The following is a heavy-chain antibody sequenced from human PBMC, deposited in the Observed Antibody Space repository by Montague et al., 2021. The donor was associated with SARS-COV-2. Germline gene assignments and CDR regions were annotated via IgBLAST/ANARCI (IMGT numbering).Heavy chain of an antibody. Sequence: SRSLSLSASGFTFRSHWMHWVRQVPEKGLVWVSRIDNDGSSTNYVDSVKGRFTISRDNAKNTLDLQMNSLRVEDTAVYYCARGVGITIFGDLSLEGDYYYSMDVWGQGTAVTVSS. CDR3: ARGVGITIFGDLSLEGDYYYSMDV. CDR2: IDNDGSST. CDR1: GFTFRSHW. V-gene: IGHV3-74*01. J-gene: IGHJ6*02. D-gene: IGHD3-3*01.